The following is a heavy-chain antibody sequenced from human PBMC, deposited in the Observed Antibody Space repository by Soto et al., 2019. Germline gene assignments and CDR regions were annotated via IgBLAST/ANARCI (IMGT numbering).Heavy chain of an antibody. Sequence: PSETLSLTCTVSGGSISSYYWSWIRQPPGKALEWIGYIYYSGSTNYNPSLKSRVTISVDTSKNQFSLKLSSVTAADTAMYYCARHPLAYFVDSSGYSPRWFVPCGQGTLLTVFS. CDR2: IYYSGST. CDR3: ARHPLAYFVDSSGYSPRWFVP. D-gene: IGHD3-22*01. CDR1: GGSISSYY. V-gene: IGHV4-59*01. J-gene: IGHJ5*02.